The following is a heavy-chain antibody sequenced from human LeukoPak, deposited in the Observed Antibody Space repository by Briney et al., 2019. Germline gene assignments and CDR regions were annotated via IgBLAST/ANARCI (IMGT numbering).Heavy chain of an antibody. CDR3: ARDLMGIAYRGAFYY. CDR2: ISGSGGST. Sequence: SGGSLRLSCAASAFTFSIYAMSWVRQAPGKGLGWVSTISGSGGSTHYADSVKGRFTISRDNSKNTLYLQMNSLRAEDTAVYYCARDLMGIAYRGAFYYWGQGTLVTVSS. V-gene: IGHV3-23*01. D-gene: IGHD6-13*01. CDR1: AFTFSIYA. J-gene: IGHJ4*02.